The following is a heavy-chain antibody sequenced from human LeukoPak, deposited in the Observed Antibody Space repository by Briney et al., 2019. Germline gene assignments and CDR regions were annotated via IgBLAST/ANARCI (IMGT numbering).Heavy chain of an antibody. CDR3: AKGPDLWFGEYYFDY. Sequence: GGSLRLSCAASGFTFSSYGMHWVRQAPVKGLEWVAFIRYDGSNKYYADSVKGRFTISRDNSKNTLYLQMNSLRAEDTAVYYCAKGPDLWFGEYYFDYWGQGTLVTVSS. J-gene: IGHJ4*02. V-gene: IGHV3-30*02. CDR2: IRYDGSNK. D-gene: IGHD3-10*01. CDR1: GFTFSSYG.